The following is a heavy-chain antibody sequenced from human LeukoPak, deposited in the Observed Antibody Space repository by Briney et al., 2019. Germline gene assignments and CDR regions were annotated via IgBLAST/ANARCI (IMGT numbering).Heavy chain of an antibody. J-gene: IGHJ6*03. V-gene: IGHV1-69*05. CDR3: ARDKYYDFWSGYSLGYYYYYMDV. CDR1: GGTFSSYA. CDR2: IIPIFGTA. D-gene: IGHD3-3*01. Sequence: SVKVSCKASGGTFSSYAISWVRQAPGQGLEWMGGIIPIFGTANYAQKFQGRVTMTTDTSTSTAYMELRSLRSDDTAVYYCARDKYYDFWSGYSLGYYYYYMDVWGKGTTVTVSS.